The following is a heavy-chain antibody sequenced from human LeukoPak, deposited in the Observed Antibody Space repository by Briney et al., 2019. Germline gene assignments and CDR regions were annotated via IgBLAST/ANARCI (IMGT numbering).Heavy chain of an antibody. CDR1: GFTFSSYA. CDR3: AKGGIMGVIVETYFEY. CDR2: ISGSGGST. V-gene: IGHV3-23*01. D-gene: IGHD3-16*02. J-gene: IGHJ4*02. Sequence: GGSLRLSCAASGFTFSSYAMSWVRQAPGKGLEWVSAISGSGGSTYYADSVKGRFTISRDNSKNTLYLQMNSLRAEDTAVYYCAKGGIMGVIVETYFEYWGQGTLVTVSS.